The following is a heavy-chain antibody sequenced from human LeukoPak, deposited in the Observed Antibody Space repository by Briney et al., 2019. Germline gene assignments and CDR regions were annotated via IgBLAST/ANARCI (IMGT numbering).Heavy chain of an antibody. CDR2: IYYSGST. CDR1: GGSISSSSYY. CDR3: ARHDYGSGLNWFDP. V-gene: IGHV4-39*01. D-gene: IGHD3-10*01. Sequence: PSETLSLTCTVSGGSISSSSYYWGWIRQPPGKGLEWIGSIYYSGSTYYNPSLKSRVTISVDTSKNQFSLKLSSVTAADTAVYYCARHDYGSGLNWFDPWGQGTLVTVSS. J-gene: IGHJ5*02.